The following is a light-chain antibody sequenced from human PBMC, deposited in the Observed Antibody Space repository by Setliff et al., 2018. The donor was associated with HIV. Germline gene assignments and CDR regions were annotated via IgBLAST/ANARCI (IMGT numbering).Light chain of an antibody. J-gene: IGLJ3*02. CDR3: AAWDDSLSGWV. CDR1: SSNIVSNY. V-gene: IGLV1-47*01. Sequence: QSVLTQPPSASGTAGQSVTISCSGSSSNIVSNYVYWYQQLPGTAPKLLIHRNDQRPSGVPARFSGSKSGTSASLAISGLRSEDEADYYCAAWDDSLSGWVFGGGTK. CDR2: RND.